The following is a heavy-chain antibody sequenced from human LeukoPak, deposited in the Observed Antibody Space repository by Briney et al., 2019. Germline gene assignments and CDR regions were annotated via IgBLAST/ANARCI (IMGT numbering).Heavy chain of an antibody. CDR2: ISGSGAGT. CDR1: GFTFSNYA. J-gene: IGHJ4*02. D-gene: IGHD6-13*01. Sequence: PGGSLRLSCAASGFTFSNYAMSWVRQAPGKGLEWVSTISGSGAGTSYADSVKGRFTISRDNSKTTLYLQMHSLRAEDTAVYYCATNTSSWSFDYWGQGTLVTVSS. V-gene: IGHV3-23*01. CDR3: ATNTSSWSFDY.